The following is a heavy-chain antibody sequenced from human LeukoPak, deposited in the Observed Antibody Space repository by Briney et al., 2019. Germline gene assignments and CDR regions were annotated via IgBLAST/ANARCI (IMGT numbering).Heavy chain of an antibody. Sequence: GGSLRLSCAASEFTFSAYWMIWVRQAPGKGLEWVANIKQDGSEKYYVDSVKGRFTVSRDNAKNSLYLQMNSLRAEDTAVYYCARGSTYIVVMRYYMDVWGKGTTVTVSS. CDR3: ARGSTYIVVMRYYMDV. D-gene: IGHD2-8*01. J-gene: IGHJ6*03. V-gene: IGHV3-7*01. CDR2: IKQDGSEK. CDR1: EFTFSAYW.